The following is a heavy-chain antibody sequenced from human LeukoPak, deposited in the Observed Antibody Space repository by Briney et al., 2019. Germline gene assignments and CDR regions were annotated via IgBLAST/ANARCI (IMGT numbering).Heavy chain of an antibody. CDR3: ATVPYSSSSGNYFDY. Sequence: ASVKVSCKVSGYTLTEVSMHWVRQAPGKGLEWMGGFDPEDGETIYAQKFQGRVTMTEDTSTDTAYMELSSLRSEDTAVYYCATVPYSSSSGNYFDYWGQGTLVTVSS. V-gene: IGHV1-24*01. CDR2: FDPEDGET. J-gene: IGHJ4*02. CDR1: GYTLTEVS. D-gene: IGHD6-6*01.